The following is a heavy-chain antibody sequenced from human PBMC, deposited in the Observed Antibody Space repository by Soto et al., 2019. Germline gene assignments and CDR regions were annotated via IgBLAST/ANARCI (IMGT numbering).Heavy chain of an antibody. CDR2: ISAYNGNT. J-gene: IGHJ4*02. CDR3: ARAWGMDVVVVAAPAPADC. D-gene: IGHD2-15*01. Sequence: GASVKVSCKASGYTFTSYGISWVRQAPGQGLEWMGWISAYNGNTNYAQKLQGRVTMTTDTSTSTAYMELRSLRSDDTAVYYCARAWGMDVVVVAAPAPADCWGQGTLVTVSS. CDR1: GYTFTSYG. V-gene: IGHV1-18*01.